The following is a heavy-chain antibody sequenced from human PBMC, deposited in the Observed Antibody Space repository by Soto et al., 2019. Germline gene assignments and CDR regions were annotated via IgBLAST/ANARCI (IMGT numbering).Heavy chain of an antibody. CDR1: KFFFGSYT. D-gene: IGHD6-19*01. CDR2: ISNDGDSK. J-gene: IGHJ1*01. V-gene: IGHV3-30*03. Sequence: LTLSCVASKFFFGSYTLHWIRPAPVKGLDWVALISNDGDSKEYGYFEKGRFGVTRDNTRKTLFLQVNSLRTVATGLYRLATGVAGYGSAWSDKPLELWGQGTLVIVS. CDR3: ATGVAGYGSAWSDKPLEL.